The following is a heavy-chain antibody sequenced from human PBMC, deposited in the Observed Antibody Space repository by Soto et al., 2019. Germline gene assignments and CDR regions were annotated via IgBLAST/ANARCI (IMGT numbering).Heavy chain of an antibody. CDR1: GGTFGNSA. CDR2: IIPIFPTP. CDR3: ARDVYYGSWSYYAWFGAFDI. J-gene: IGHJ3*02. Sequence: SVKVSCKASGGTFGNSAISWVRQAPGQGLEWMGGIIPIFPTPDYAQKFQGRVTITGDASASTAYMELSSLRSEDTAVCYCARDVYYGSWSYYAWFGAFDIWG. V-gene: IGHV1-69*13. D-gene: IGHD3-10*01.